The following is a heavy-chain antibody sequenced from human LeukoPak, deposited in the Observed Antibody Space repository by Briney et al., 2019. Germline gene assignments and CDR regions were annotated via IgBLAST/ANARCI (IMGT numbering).Heavy chain of an antibody. D-gene: IGHD1-20*01. CDR1: GGSASSGSYY. Sequence: SETLSLTCTVSGGSASSGSYYWSWIRQPPGKGLEWIGYIYYSGSTNYNPSLKSRVTISVDTSKNQFSLKLSSVTAADTAVYYCARVNWNEGYWGQGTLVTVSS. CDR3: ARVNWNEGY. CDR2: IYYSGST. J-gene: IGHJ4*02. V-gene: IGHV4-61*01.